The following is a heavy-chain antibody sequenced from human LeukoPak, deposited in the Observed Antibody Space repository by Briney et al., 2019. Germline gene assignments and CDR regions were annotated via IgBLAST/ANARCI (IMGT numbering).Heavy chain of an antibody. CDR3: ARGSDDFWSGYSPSY. J-gene: IGHJ4*02. Sequence: SVKVSCKASGGTFSSYAISWVRQAPGQGLEWMGGIVPIFGTANYAQRFQGRVTITADESTSTAYMELSRLRSEDTAVYYCARGSDDFWSGYSPSYWGQGTLVTVSS. CDR2: IVPIFGTA. V-gene: IGHV1-69*13. CDR1: GGTFSSYA. D-gene: IGHD3-3*01.